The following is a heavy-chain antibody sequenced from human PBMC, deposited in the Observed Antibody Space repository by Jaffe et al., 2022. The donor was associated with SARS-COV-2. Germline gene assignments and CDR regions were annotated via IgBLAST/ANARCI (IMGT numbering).Heavy chain of an antibody. Sequence: QVQLVQSGAEVKKPGASVKVSCKASGYTFTSYDINWVRQATGQGLEWMGWMNPNSGNTGYAQKFQGRVTMTRNTSISTAYMELSSLRSEDTAVYYCARGFFVSSSWYGDYYYYGMDVWGQGTTVTVSS. J-gene: IGHJ6*02. D-gene: IGHD6-13*01. CDR3: ARGFFVSSSWYGDYYYYGMDV. CDR1: GYTFTSYD. V-gene: IGHV1-8*01. CDR2: MNPNSGNT.